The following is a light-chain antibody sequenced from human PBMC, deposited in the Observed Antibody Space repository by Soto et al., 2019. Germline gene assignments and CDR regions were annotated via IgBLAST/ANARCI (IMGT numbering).Light chain of an antibody. CDR3: QPSYSSPWT. V-gene: IGKV1-39*01. Sequence: DIQMTQSPSSLSASVGERVTITCRASQSVRTYLNWYQQKPGKAPNLLIYSVSTLHSGVPSRFSGSGSGTDFTLTISSLQPEDFATYYCQPSYSSPWTFGIGTKVEIK. CDR1: QSVRTY. J-gene: IGKJ1*01. CDR2: SVS.